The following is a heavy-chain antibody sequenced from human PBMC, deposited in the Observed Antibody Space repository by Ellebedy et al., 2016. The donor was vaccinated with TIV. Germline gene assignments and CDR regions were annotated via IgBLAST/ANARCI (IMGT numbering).Heavy chain of an antibody. D-gene: IGHD6-13*01. CDR2: IWFDGSNQ. J-gene: IGHJ4*02. V-gene: IGHV3-33*01. Sequence: GESLKISCAASGFSFRSFGMHWVRQAPVKGLEWVAVIWFDGSNQNYADSVKGRFTISRDNSKNTLYLQMNSLRAEDTAVYYCARDPSSIAAAGRGDYWGQGTLVTVSS. CDR3: ARDPSSIAAAGRGDY. CDR1: GFSFRSFG.